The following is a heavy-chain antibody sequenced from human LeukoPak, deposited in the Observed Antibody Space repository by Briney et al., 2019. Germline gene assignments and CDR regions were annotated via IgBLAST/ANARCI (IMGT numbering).Heavy chain of an antibody. V-gene: IGHV1-46*01. CDR2: INPSGGGT. CDR3: AKARYYDFWSATIEKTNWFDP. Sequence: GASVKVSCKASGYTFSSYYMHWVRQAPGQGLEWMGIINPSGGGTTYAQKFRGRVTMTRNTSISTAYMELSSLRSEDTAVYYCAKARYYDFWSATIEKTNWFDPWGQGTLVTVSS. J-gene: IGHJ5*02. CDR1: GYTFSSYY. D-gene: IGHD3-3*01.